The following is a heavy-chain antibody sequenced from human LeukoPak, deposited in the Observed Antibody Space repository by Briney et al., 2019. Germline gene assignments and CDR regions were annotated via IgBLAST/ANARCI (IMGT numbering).Heavy chain of an antibody. D-gene: IGHD2-15*01. CDR2: ISYDGSNK. CDR1: GFTFSSYG. J-gene: IGHJ6*02. V-gene: IGHV3-30*18. CDR3: AKDGFTPTYCSGGSCSNKYGMDV. Sequence: GGSLRLSCAASGFTFSSYGMHWVRQAPGKGLEWVAVISYDGSNKYYADSVKGRFTISRDNSKNTLYLQMNSLRAEDTAVYYCAKDGFTPTYCSGGSCSNKYGMDVWGQGTTVTVSS.